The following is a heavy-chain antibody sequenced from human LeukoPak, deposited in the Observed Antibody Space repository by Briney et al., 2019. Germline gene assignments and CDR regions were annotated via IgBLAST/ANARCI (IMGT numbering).Heavy chain of an antibody. V-gene: IGHV1-69*13. J-gene: IGHJ6*03. CDR3: ATGAVVTAIYYYYYMDV. Sequence: GASVKVSCKASGGTCSNYAISWVRQAPGQGLEWMGGIIPIFATANYAQKFQGRVTITADESTSTAYMEMSSLRSEDTAVYYCATGAVVTAIYYYYYMDVWGKGTTVTISS. CDR1: GGTCSNYA. CDR2: IIPIFATA. D-gene: IGHD2-21*02.